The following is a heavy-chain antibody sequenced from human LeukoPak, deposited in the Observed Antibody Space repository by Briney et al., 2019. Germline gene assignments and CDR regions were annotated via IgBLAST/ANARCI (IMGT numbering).Heavy chain of an antibody. CDR1: GGSISSSSYY. J-gene: IGHJ5*02. D-gene: IGHD6-13*01. V-gene: IGHV4-39*07. CDR3: ARVHSSSWKNWFDP. CDR2: IYYSGST. Sequence: SETLSLTCTVSGGSISSSSYYWGWIRQPPGKGLEWIGSIYYSGSTYYNPSLKSRVTISVDTSKNQFSLKLSSVTAADTAVYYCARVHSSSWKNWFDPWGQGTLVTVSS.